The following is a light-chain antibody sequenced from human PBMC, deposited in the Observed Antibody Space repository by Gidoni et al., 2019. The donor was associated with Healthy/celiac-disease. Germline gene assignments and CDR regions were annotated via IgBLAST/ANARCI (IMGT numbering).Light chain of an antibody. J-gene: IGKJ5*01. CDR3: QQYGSSPLIT. CDR1: QSVSSSY. Sequence: EIVLPQSPGTLSLSPGERATLSCRASQSVSSSYLAWYQQKPGQAPRLLIYGASSRATGSPDRFSGSGSGTDVTLTISRLEPEDFAVYYCQQYGSSPLITFGQGTRLEIK. V-gene: IGKV3-20*01. CDR2: GAS.